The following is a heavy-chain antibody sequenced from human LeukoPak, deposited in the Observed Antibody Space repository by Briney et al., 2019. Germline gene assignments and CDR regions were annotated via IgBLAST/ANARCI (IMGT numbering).Heavy chain of an antibody. J-gene: IGHJ3*02. V-gene: IGHV3-33*01. CDR1: GFTFSSHG. Sequence: GGSLRLSCAASGFTFSSHGMHWVRQAPGKGLEWVAFIWYDGSNKFYADSVRGRFTISRDNSKNTLYVQMNSLRAEDTAVYCCARGRGSGWYDAFDIWGQGTMVTVSS. CDR3: ARGRGSGWYDAFDI. CDR2: IWYDGSNK. D-gene: IGHD6-19*01.